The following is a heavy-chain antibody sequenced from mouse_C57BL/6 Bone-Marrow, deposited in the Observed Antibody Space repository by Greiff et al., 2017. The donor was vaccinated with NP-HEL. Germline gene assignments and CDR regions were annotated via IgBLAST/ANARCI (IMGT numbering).Heavy chain of an antibody. CDR3: ARCDYYPFFDY. Sequence: VQLKESGGGLVKPGGSLKLSCAASGFTFSSYAMSWVRQTPEKRLEWVATISDGGSYTYYPDNVKGRFTISRDNAKNNLYLQMSYLKSEDTAMYYCARCDYYPFFDYWGQGTTLTVSS. D-gene: IGHD1-1*01. CDR2: ISDGGSYT. CDR1: GFTFSSYA. V-gene: IGHV5-4*01. J-gene: IGHJ2*01.